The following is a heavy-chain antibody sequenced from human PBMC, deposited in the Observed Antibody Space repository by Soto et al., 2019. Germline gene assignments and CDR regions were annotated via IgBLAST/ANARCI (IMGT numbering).Heavy chain of an antibody. V-gene: IGHV3-21*01. CDR2: ISSSSSYI. D-gene: IGHD3-22*01. J-gene: IGHJ6*02. Sequence: GGSLRLSCAASGFTFSTYSMNWVRQAPGKGLNWVSSISSSSSYIYYADSVKGRSTVSRDNAKNSLYLQMNSLRAEDTAVYYCARYDSSGYYWPYYYYGMDVWGQGTTVTVSS. CDR1: GFTFSTYS. CDR3: ARYDSSGYYWPYYYYGMDV.